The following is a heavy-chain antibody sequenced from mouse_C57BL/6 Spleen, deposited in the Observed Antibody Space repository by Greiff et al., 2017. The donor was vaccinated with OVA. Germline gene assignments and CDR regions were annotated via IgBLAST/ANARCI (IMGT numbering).Heavy chain of an antibody. Sequence: QVQLKQSGAELVKPGASVKISCKASGYAFSSYWMNWVKQRPGKGLEWIGQIYPGDGDTNYNGKFKGKATLTADKSSSTAYMQLSSLTSEDSAVYFCARYGNLYAMDYWGQGTSVTVSS. V-gene: IGHV1-80*01. J-gene: IGHJ4*01. CDR3: ARYGNLYAMDY. CDR2: IYPGDGDT. D-gene: IGHD2-1*01. CDR1: GYAFSSYW.